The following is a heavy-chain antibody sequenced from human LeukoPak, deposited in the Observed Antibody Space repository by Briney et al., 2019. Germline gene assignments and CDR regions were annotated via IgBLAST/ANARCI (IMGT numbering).Heavy chain of an antibody. D-gene: IGHD3-9*01. CDR2: ISYDGSNK. CDR1: GFTFSSYA. Sequence: GGSLRLSCAASGFTFSSYAMSWVRQAPGKGLEWVAVISYDGSNKYYADSVKGRFTISRDNSKNTLYLQMNSLRAEDTAVYYCAKDRGRLRYFDWFDYWGQGTLVTVSS. V-gene: IGHV3-30*18. J-gene: IGHJ4*02. CDR3: AKDRGRLRYFDWFDY.